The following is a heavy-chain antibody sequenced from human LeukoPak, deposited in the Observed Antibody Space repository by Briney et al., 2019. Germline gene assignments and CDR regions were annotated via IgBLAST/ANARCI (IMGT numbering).Heavy chain of an antibody. V-gene: IGHV4-59*12. CDR2: IYYSGST. Sequence: SETLSLTCTVSGGSISSYYWSWIRQPPGKGLEWIGYIYYSGSTNYNPSLKSRVTISVDTSKNQFSLKLSSVTAADTAVYYCAREPASYSNYAEVWGQGTLVTVSS. CDR1: GGSISSYY. CDR3: AREPASYSNYAEV. J-gene: IGHJ4*02. D-gene: IGHD4-4*01.